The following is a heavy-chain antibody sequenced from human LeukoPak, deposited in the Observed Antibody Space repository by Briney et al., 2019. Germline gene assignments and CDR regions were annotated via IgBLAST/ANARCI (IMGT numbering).Heavy chain of an antibody. CDR2: FDPEDGET. Sequence: ASVKVSCTVSGYTLTELSMHWVRQAPGKGLEWMGGFDPEDGETIYAQKFQGRVTMTEDTSTDTAYMELSSLRSEDTAVYYCATDRPLDRVYGWFAFDIWGQETKWTVSS. D-gene: IGHD6-19*01. J-gene: IGHJ3*02. CDR1: GYTLTELS. V-gene: IGHV1-24*01. CDR3: ATDRPLDRVYGWFAFDI.